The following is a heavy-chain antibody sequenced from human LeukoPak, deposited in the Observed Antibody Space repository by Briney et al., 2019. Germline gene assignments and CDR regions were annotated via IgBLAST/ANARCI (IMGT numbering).Heavy chain of an antibody. V-gene: IGHV3-48*02. CDR1: GFTVSSYN. D-gene: IGHD2-21*01. J-gene: IGHJ6*03. CDR2: ISSSGYTM. CDR3: ARGCAICGHYNYYFMDV. Sequence: GGSLRLSCAASGFTVSSYNMNWVRQTPGKGLEWVSYISSSGYTMHHADSVKGRFTVSRDSAKNSLYLQMNSLRDEDAAVYFCARGCAICGHYNYYFMDVWGKGTTVTVSS.